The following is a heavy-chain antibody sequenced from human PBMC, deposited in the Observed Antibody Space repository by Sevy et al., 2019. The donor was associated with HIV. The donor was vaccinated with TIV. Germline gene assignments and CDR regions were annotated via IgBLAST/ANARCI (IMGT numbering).Heavy chain of an antibody. CDR3: ARDFLTYYDYVWGSYSY. CDR2: ISSSSSYI. V-gene: IGHV3-21*01. Sequence: GGSLRLSCAASGFTFSSYSMNWVRQAPGKGLEWVSSISSSSSYIYYADSVKGRFTISRENAKNSLYLQMNSLRAEETAVYYCARDFLTYYDYVWGSYSYWGQGTLVTVSS. J-gene: IGHJ4*02. CDR1: GFTFSSYS. D-gene: IGHD3-16*01.